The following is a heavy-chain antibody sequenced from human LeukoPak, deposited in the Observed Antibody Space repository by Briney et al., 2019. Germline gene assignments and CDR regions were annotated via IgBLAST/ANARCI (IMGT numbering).Heavy chain of an antibody. CDR3: ARTYYDILTGYNPYFDY. Sequence: GGSLRLSCAASGFTFSTYSMNWVRQAPGKGLGWVSSITGSSTSIYYADPVKGRFTISRDNAKNSLYLQMNSLRAEDTAVYYCARTYYDILTGYNPYFDYWGQGTLVTVSS. J-gene: IGHJ4*02. D-gene: IGHD3-9*01. CDR1: GFTFSTYS. CDR2: ITGSSTSI. V-gene: IGHV3-21*01.